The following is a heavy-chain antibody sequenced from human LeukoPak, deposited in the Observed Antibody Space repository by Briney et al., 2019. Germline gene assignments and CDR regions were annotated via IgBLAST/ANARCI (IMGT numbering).Heavy chain of an antibody. CDR3: ARDGADNSGYYFGSL. CDR1: GFSVRSSY. V-gene: IGHV3-53*01. Sequence: GGSLRLSCAASGFSVRSSYMSWVRQAPGKGLEGVSVIYSGGSPDYADSAKGRFTISTDNSKNTLYLQMNSLRVEDTAVYYCARDGADNSGYYFGSLWGQGTVVTVSS. J-gene: IGHJ3*01. CDR2: IYSGGSP. D-gene: IGHD3-22*01.